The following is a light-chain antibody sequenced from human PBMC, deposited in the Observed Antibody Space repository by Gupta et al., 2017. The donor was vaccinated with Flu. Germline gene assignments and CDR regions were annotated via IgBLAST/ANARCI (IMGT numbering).Light chain of an antibody. CDR2: DET. V-gene: IGLV3-21*02. CDR1: NIGSYS. J-gene: IGLJ3*02. CDR3: QVWYSFGDQSWV. Sequence: SYVLTQPPSVSVAPGQTAALSCGGDNIGSYSVHWYQQKPGQDPVVVVYDETKRPSGIPERCSGSNSGSTATLTITRVEAGDEADYYCQVWYSFGDQSWVFGGGTKLTVL.